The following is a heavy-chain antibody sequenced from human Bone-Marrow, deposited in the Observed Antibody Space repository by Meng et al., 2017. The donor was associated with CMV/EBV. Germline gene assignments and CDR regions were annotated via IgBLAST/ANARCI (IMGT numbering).Heavy chain of an antibody. D-gene: IGHD3-10*01. Sequence: QVTLVHAGAGVKKPGASWQASCKTFGYTFTSYGISWVRQAPGQGLEWMGWISAYNGNTNYAQKLKGRVTMTTDTSTSTAYMELRSLRSDDTAVYYCGVGRGFDYWGQGTLVTVSS. CDR3: GVGRGFDY. V-gene: IGHV1-18*01. CDR1: GYTFTSYG. CDR2: ISAYNGNT. J-gene: IGHJ4*02.